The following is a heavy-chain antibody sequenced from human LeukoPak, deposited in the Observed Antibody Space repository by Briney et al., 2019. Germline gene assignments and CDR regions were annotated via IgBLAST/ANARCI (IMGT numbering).Heavy chain of an antibody. Sequence: PGESLRLSCSASGFTLSCCGVHWVRQPPGKGLEYVSGISSNGGTTYYADSVKGRFTISRDNSKNTLYLQMNSLSAEDTAVYYCAKDLVYLGYCSSTSCYAYAFDIWGQGTMVTVSS. V-gene: IGHV3-64*04. D-gene: IGHD2-2*01. J-gene: IGHJ3*02. CDR3: AKDLVYLGYCSSTSCYAYAFDI. CDR2: ISSNGGTT. CDR1: GFTLSCCG.